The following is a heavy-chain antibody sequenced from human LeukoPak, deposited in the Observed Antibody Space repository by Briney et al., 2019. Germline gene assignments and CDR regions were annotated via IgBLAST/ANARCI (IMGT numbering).Heavy chain of an antibody. D-gene: IGHD3-10*01. CDR2: IKDGGRT. V-gene: IGHV3-15*01. J-gene: IGHJ4*02. CDR3: GLGSGRTDFDY. CDR1: GFTFSSNS. Sequence: GGSLRLSCAASGFTFSSNSMNWVRQAPGKGLEWVGRIKDGGRTDYGAPVKGRFIISRDDSKNTLYMQMNSLKTEDTAVYYCGLGSGRTDFDYWGQGTLVTVSS.